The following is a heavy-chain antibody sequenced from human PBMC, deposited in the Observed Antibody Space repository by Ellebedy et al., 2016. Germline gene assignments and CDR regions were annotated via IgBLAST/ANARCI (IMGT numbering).Heavy chain of an antibody. CDR1: GFNFRNYA. D-gene: IGHD1-26*01. CDR3: AKRRSTPGTALYYFDY. Sequence: GESLKISCAASGFNFRNYAMSWVREAPGKGLEWVAAISGSDDRTYYRDSVKGRFTISRDNSKNTLFLQMNSLRAEDTAIYYCAKRRSTPGTALYYFDYWGQGTLVTVSS. V-gene: IGHV3-23*01. CDR2: ISGSDDRT. J-gene: IGHJ4*02.